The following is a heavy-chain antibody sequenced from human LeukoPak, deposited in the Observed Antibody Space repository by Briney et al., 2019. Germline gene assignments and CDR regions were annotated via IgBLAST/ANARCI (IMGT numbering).Heavy chain of an antibody. CDR1: GGSISSYY. J-gene: IGHJ4*02. D-gene: IGHD3-10*01. V-gene: IGHV4-59*08. Sequence: SETLSLTCTVSGGSISSYYWSWIRQPPGKGLEWIGYIYYSGSTYYNPSLKSRVTISIDTSKNQFSLKLSSVTAADTAVYYCARGSSDYWGQGTLVTVSS. CDR2: IYYSGST. CDR3: ARGSSDY.